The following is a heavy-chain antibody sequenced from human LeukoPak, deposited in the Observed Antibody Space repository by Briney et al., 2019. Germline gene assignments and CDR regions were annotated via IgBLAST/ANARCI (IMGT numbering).Heavy chain of an antibody. V-gene: IGHV4-4*07. Sequence: SETLSLTCTVSGGSISGYYWSWIRQPAGKGLEWIGRIYNSGSTNYNPSLKSRVTMSVDTSKNQFSLKLSSVTAADTAVYYCARADFWSGYRFDYWGQGTLVTVSS. D-gene: IGHD3-3*01. CDR3: ARADFWSGYRFDY. J-gene: IGHJ4*02. CDR2: IYNSGST. CDR1: GGSISGYY.